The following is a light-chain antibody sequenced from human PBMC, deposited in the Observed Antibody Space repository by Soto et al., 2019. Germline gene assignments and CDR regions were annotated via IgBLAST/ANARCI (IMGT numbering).Light chain of an antibody. J-gene: IGKJ5*01. CDR1: QSLYFSY. V-gene: IGKV3-20*01. CDR2: GAI. CDR3: PHHGSSPYT. Sequence: EIVLTQSPGTLSLSPGERATLSCRASQSLYFSYLAWYQQKSGQAPRLLIHGAISRAAGIPDRFSGSDSGRYFTVIINGAKTEDCAVYYCPHHGSSPYTFGRGTRLEI.